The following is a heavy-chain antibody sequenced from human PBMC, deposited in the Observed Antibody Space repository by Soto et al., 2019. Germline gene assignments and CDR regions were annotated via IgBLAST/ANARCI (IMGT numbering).Heavy chain of an antibody. CDR1: ESTLSNVW. CDR2: VKRQIDGATT. CDR3: TTDPIRDY. V-gene: IGHV3-15*01. D-gene: IGHD2-21*01. J-gene: IGHJ4*02. Sequence: PGGSLRLSCAPSESTLSNVWMSWVRQAPGKGREWVGRVKRQIDGATTDYAAPVKGRFTISRDDSKNTVYLQMNSLRTEDTAVYYCTTDPIRDYWGLGTLVTVS.